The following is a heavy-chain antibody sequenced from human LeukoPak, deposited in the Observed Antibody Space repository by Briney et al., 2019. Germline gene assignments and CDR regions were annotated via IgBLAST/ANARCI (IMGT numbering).Heavy chain of an antibody. CDR1: GFTFSSYA. CDR2: ISGSGGST. V-gene: IGHV3-23*01. Sequence: GGSLRLSCAASGFTFSSYAMSWARQAPGKGLEWVSAISGSGGSTYYADSVKGRFTISRDNSKNTLYLQMNSLRAEDTAVYYCAKDRSQTPYDILTGLRVNWFDPWGQGTLVTVSS. CDR3: AKDRSQTPYDILTGLRVNWFDP. D-gene: IGHD3-9*01. J-gene: IGHJ5*02.